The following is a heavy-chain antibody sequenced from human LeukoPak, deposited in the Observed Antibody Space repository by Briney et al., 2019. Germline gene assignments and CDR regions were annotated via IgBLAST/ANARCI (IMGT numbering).Heavy chain of an antibody. CDR3: ARDMTRAVPIPGTYYYAYAMDV. J-gene: IGHJ6*02. V-gene: IGHV4-59*01. Sequence: PSETLSLTCTVSGGSISSYFWNWIRQSPGKGLEWVGYVYYRGSTNYNPSLKSRVTISVDTSKNQFSLELSSGTAADTAVYYCARDMTRAVPIPGTYYYAYAMDVWGQGTTVTVSS. CDR1: GGSISSYF. D-gene: IGHD6-13*01. CDR2: VYYRGST.